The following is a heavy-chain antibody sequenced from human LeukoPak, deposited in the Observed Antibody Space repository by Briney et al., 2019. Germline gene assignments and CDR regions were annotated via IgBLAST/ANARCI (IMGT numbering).Heavy chain of an antibody. D-gene: IGHD3-16*01. CDR1: GGSISSYY. Sequence: SETLSLICDVSGGSISSYYWSWIRQPPGKGLEWIGYIYNSGSTNYNPSVKSRVTISVDTSKNQFSLKMSSVTAADTAVYYCASTMNTWGGVISNWFDPWGQGTLVTVSS. CDR3: ASTMNTWGGVISNWFDP. V-gene: IGHV4-59*08. J-gene: IGHJ5*02. CDR2: IYNSGST.